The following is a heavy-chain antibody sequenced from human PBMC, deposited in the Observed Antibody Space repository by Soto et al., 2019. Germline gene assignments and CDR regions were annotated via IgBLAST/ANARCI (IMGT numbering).Heavy chain of an antibody. V-gene: IGHV5-10-1*01. CDR2: IDPSDSYT. CDR1: GYSFTSYW. D-gene: IGHD3-16*01. Sequence: GESLKISCKGSGYSFTSYWISWVRQMPGKGLEWMGRIDPSDSYTNYGPSFQGHVTISADKSISTAYLQWSSLKASDTAMYYCARHEGGYYYYGMDVWGQGTTVTVSS. CDR3: ARHEGGYYYYGMDV. J-gene: IGHJ6*02.